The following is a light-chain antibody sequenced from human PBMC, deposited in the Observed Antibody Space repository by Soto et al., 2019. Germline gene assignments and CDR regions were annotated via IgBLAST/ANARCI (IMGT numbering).Light chain of an antibody. J-gene: IGKJ1*01. CDR3: QQSYNTPWT. V-gene: IGKV1-27*01. CDR2: AAS. Sequence: DIQMTQSPSSLSASVGDRVTITCRASQGIANYLAWYQHKPGKVPNLLIYAASTLQSGVPSRFSGGGSGTDFTLTISSLQPEDVATYYCQQSYNTPWTFGQGTRVEVK. CDR1: QGIANY.